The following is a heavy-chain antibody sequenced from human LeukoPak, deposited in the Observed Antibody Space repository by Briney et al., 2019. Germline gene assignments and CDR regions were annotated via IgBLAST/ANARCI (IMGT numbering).Heavy chain of an antibody. CDR1: GGSISSSNYY. J-gene: IGHJ4*02. CDR3: ARQDHGGSSGHYPPGVY. CDR2: IRSYGSA. D-gene: IGHD3-22*01. V-gene: IGHV4-39*01. Sequence: SETLSLTCIVSGGSISSSNYYWGWIRQPPGKGLEWIGAIRSYGSAYYNPSLSSRVTMSVDTSKNQFSLKLNSVTAADTAVYYCARQDHGGSSGHYPPGVYWGQGALVTVSS.